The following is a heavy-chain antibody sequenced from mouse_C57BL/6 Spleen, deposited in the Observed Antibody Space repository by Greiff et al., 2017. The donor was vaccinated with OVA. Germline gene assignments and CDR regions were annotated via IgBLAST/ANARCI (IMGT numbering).Heavy chain of an antibody. CDR3: ARGYYGYEGYAMDY. CDR1: GYTFTSYW. CDR2: IHPNSGST. Sequence: QVQLQQPGAELVKPGASVKLSCKASGYTFTSYWLHWVKQRPGPGLEWIGMIHPNSGSTNYNEKFNSKATLTVDKSSFTAYMQLSILTSEDSAVEYCARGYYGYEGYAMDYWGQGTSVTVSS. V-gene: IGHV1-64*01. J-gene: IGHJ4*01. D-gene: IGHD2-2*01.